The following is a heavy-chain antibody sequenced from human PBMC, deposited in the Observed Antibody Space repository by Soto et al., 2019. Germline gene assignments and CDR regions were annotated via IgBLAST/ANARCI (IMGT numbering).Heavy chain of an antibody. CDR1: GGSISSYY. CDR2: IYYSGST. J-gene: IGHJ4*02. D-gene: IGHD3-9*01. Sequence: QVQLQESGPGLVKPSETLSLTCTVSGGSISSYYWSWIRQPPGKGLEWIGYIYYSGSTNYNPSLKSRVTISVDTSKNQFSLKLSSVTAADTAVYYCARSPPYDILTGYYFSTGFYFDYWGQGTLVTVSS. CDR3: ARSPPYDILTGYYFSTGFYFDY. V-gene: IGHV4-59*08.